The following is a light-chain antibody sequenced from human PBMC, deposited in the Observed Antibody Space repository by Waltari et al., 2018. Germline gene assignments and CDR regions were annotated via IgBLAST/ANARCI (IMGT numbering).Light chain of an antibody. Sequence: QLVLTQSPSASASLGASVKFTCTLSSGHSRSAIAWHQQQPEKGPRYWMKVNSDGSHIKGDGIPDRFSGSSYGAGRYLTISSRQSEDEADYYCQTWGPGIRVFGGGTKLTVL. V-gene: IGLV4-69*01. CDR3: QTWGPGIRV. CDR1: SGHSRSA. J-gene: IGLJ3*02. CDR2: VNSDGSH.